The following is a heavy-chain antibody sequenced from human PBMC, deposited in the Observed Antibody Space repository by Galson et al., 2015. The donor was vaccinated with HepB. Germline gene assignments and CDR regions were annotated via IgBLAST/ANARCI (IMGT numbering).Heavy chain of an antibody. CDR3: AKEKNIVGATAFGY. J-gene: IGHJ4*02. Sequence: SLRLSCAASGFTFSSYGMHWVRQAPGKGLEWVAVISYDGSNKYYADSVKGRFTISRDNSKNTLYLQMNSLRAEDTAVYYCAKEKNIVGATAFGYWGQGTLVTVSS. CDR2: ISYDGSNK. D-gene: IGHD1-26*01. CDR1: GFTFSSYG. V-gene: IGHV3-30*18.